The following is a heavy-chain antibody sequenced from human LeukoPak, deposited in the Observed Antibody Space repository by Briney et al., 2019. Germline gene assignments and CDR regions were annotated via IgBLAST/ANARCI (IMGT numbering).Heavy chain of an antibody. CDR1: GGTFSSYA. V-gene: IGHV1-69*05. Sequence: SVKVSCKASGGTFSSYAISWVRQAPGQRLEWMGGIIPIFGTANYAQKFQGRVTITTDESTSTAYMELSSLRSEDTAVYYCARGYYDSSGYSDWFDPWGQGTLVTVSS. J-gene: IGHJ5*02. D-gene: IGHD3-22*01. CDR3: ARGYYDSSGYSDWFDP. CDR2: IIPIFGTA.